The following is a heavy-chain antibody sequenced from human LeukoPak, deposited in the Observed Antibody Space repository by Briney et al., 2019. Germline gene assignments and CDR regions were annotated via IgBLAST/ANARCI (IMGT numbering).Heavy chain of an antibody. J-gene: IGHJ4*02. CDR2: ISSSSSYI. V-gene: IGHV3-21*01. CDR1: GFTFSSYS. D-gene: IGHD5-18*01. CDR3: ARDADTAMVSPPRFDY. Sequence: GGSLRPSCAASGFTFSSYSMNWVRQAPGKGLEWVSSISSSSSYIYYADSVKGRFTISRDNAKNSLYLQMNSLRAEDTAVYYCARDADTAMVSPPRFDYWGQGTLVTVSS.